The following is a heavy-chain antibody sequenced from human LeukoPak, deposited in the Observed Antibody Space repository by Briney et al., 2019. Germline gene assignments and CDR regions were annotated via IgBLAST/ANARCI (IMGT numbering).Heavy chain of an antibody. V-gene: IGHV3-7*01. CDR1: GFTFTNYW. D-gene: IGHD4-23*01. CDR3: ARGDRYGGNSGMGY. Sequence: GGSLRLSCAASGFTFTNYWMSWVRQAPGKGLEWVANIKQDESEKYYVDSVRGRFTVSRDNARNSLYLQMDSLRAEDTGVYYCARGDRYGGNSGMGYWGQGTLVTVSS. J-gene: IGHJ4*02. CDR2: IKQDESEK.